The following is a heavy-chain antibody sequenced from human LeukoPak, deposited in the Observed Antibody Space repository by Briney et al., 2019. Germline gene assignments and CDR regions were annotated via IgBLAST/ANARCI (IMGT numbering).Heavy chain of an antibody. J-gene: IGHJ6*03. CDR1: GGSISSYY. Sequence: SETLSLTCTVSGGSISSYYWSWIRQPPGKGLEWIGYIYTSGSTNYNPSLKSRFTISVDTSKNQFPLKLSSVTAADTAVYYCASLGIAVAGYYYYYYMDVWGKGTTVTVSS. D-gene: IGHD6-19*01. CDR3: ASLGIAVAGYYYYYYMDV. V-gene: IGHV4-4*09. CDR2: IYTSGST.